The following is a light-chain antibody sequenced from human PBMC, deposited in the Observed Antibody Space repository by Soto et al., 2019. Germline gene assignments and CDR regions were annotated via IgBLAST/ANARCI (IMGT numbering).Light chain of an antibody. Sequence: EIVMTQSPATLSVSPGERATLSCRASQSVSSKLAWFQQKPGQAPRLLIYGASTRATGIPAGFSGSGSGTEFTLTISSLQSEDFAVYYCQQYNNWALTFGQGTRVEIK. CDR3: QQYNNWALT. V-gene: IGKV3-15*01. CDR1: QSVSSK. J-gene: IGKJ1*01. CDR2: GAS.